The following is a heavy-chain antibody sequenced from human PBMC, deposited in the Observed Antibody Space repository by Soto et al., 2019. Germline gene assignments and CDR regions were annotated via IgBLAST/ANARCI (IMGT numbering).Heavy chain of an antibody. Sequence: PGGSLRLSCAASGFTFKNYAMTWVRQAPGKGLEWVSSITGSGGATYHADSVKGRFTISRDNSKNTLYLQMNGLGAEDTAVYFCAAGGMGAAGIDYSGIDVWGRGTTVTVSS. D-gene: IGHD6-13*01. CDR3: AAGGMGAAGIDYSGIDV. V-gene: IGHV3-23*01. J-gene: IGHJ6*02. CDR1: GFTFKNYA. CDR2: ITGSGGAT.